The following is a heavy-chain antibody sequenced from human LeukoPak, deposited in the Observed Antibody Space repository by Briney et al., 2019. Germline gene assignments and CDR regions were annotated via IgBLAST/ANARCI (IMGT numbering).Heavy chain of an antibody. J-gene: IGHJ5*02. Sequence: GGSLRLSCTASGFAFRSFSMHWVRQAPGKGLEWASSISSISSFIYYADSLEGRFTISRDNAQNSLYLQMNSLRAEDTAVYYCARDSEGLYGDFDTVNWFDPWGQGTLVTVSS. D-gene: IGHD4-17*01. V-gene: IGHV3-21*01. CDR3: ARDSEGLYGDFDTVNWFDP. CDR1: GFAFRSFS. CDR2: ISSISSFI.